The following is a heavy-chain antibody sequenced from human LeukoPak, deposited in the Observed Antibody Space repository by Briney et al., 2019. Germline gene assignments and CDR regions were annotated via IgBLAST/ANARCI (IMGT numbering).Heavy chain of an antibody. Sequence: TSQTLSLTCTVSGGSISSSSYYWGWIRQPPGKGLEWIGSIYYSGSTYYNPSLKSRVTISVDTSKNQFSLKLSSVTAADTAVYYCARVSGWFTNWFDPWGQGTLVTVSS. CDR3: ARVSGWFTNWFDP. CDR1: GGSISSSSYY. CDR2: IYYSGST. J-gene: IGHJ5*02. D-gene: IGHD6-19*01. V-gene: IGHV4-39*01.